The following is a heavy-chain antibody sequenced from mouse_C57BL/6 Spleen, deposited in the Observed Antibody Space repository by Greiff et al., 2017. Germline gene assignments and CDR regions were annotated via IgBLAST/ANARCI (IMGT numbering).Heavy chain of an antibody. CDR3: ARGTVVATDD. CDR2: INPGSGGT. J-gene: IGHJ2*01. CDR1: GYAFTNYL. D-gene: IGHD1-1*01. Sequence: VQLQQSGAELVRPGTSVKVSCKASGYAFTNYLIEWVKQRPGQGLEWIGVINPGSGGTNYNEKFKGKATLTADKSSSTAYMQLSSLTSEDSAVYFCARGTVVATDDWGQGTTLTVSS. V-gene: IGHV1-54*01.